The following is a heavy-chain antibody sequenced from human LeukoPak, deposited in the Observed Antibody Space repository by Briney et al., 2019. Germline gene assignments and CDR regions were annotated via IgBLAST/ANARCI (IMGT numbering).Heavy chain of an antibody. CDR1: GYTFTSYY. J-gene: IGHJ4*02. CDR2: INPSGGST. V-gene: IGHV1-46*01. CDR3: ARGVDTAMAFDY. Sequence: ASVKVSCKASGYTFTSYYMHWVRQAPGQGLEWMGIINPSGGSTNYAQKFQGGVTMTRDTSTSTIYMELSSLRSEDTAVYYCARGVDTAMAFDYWGQGTLVTVSS. D-gene: IGHD5-18*01.